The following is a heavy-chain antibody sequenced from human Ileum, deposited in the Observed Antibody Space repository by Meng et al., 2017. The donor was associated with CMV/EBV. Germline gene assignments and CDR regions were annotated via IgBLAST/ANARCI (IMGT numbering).Heavy chain of an antibody. D-gene: IGHD3-16*01. V-gene: IGHV4-4*07. Sequence: VPLQESGPGLVKPSETLSLTCTVSGDSITSFYWSWIRQPAGKALEWIGRIYHGGNTNYNPSLKSRVTLSVDTSKNQFSMRLTSVTAADTAVYYCARGPGGFGDFNFDYWGQGTLVTVSS. CDR1: GDSITSFY. CDR3: ARGPGGFGDFNFDY. CDR2: IYHGGNT. J-gene: IGHJ4*02.